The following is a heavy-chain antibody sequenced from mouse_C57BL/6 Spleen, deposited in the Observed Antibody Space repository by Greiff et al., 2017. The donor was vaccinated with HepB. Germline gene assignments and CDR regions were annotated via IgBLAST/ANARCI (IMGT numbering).Heavy chain of an antibody. Sequence: EVMLVESGGGLVKPGGSLKLSCAASGFTFSDYGMHWVRQAPEKGLEWVAYISSGSSTIYYADTVKGRFTISRDNAKNTLFLQMTSLRSEDTAMYYCARLDDGYGGAMDYWGQGTSVTVSS. CDR3: ARLDDGYGGAMDY. V-gene: IGHV5-17*01. CDR1: GFTFSDYG. CDR2: ISSGSSTI. D-gene: IGHD2-3*01. J-gene: IGHJ4*01.